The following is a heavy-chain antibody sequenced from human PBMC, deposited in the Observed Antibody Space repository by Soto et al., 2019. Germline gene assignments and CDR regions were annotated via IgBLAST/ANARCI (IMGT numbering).Heavy chain of an antibody. Sequence: PSETLSLTCTVSGGSISSSSYYWGWIRQPPGKGLEWIGSIYYSGSTYYNPSLKSRVTISVDTSKNQFSLKLSSVTAADTAVYYCARLDGDYYDSSGFDYWGQGTLVTVSS. V-gene: IGHV4-39*01. CDR2: IYYSGST. D-gene: IGHD3-22*01. J-gene: IGHJ4*02. CDR3: ARLDGDYYDSSGFDY. CDR1: GGSISSSSYY.